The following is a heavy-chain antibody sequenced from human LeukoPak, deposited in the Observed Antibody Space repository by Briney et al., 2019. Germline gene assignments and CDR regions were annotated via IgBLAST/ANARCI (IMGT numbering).Heavy chain of an antibody. Sequence: SETLSLTCTVAAGSISSYYWSWIRQPPGKGLEWIGYIYYSGSTNYNPSLKSRVTISVDTSKNQFSLKLSSVTAADTDVYSCARHGIDCSSTSCYTVMDYWGQGTLVTVSS. D-gene: IGHD2-2*02. CDR1: AGSISSYY. CDR3: ARHGIDCSSTSCYTVMDY. CDR2: IYYSGST. J-gene: IGHJ4*02. V-gene: IGHV4-59*08.